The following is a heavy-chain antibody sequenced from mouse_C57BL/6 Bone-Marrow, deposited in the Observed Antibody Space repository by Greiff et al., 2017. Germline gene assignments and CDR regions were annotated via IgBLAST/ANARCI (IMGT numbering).Heavy chain of an antibody. D-gene: IGHD1-1*01. Sequence: QVQLQQSGAELVRPGTSVKLSCKASGYTFTSYWMHWVKQRPGQGLEWIGVIDPSDSYTNYNQKFKGKATLTVDTSSSTAYMQLSSLTSEDSAVYYCASEGPYGSSYSYAMDYWGQGTSVTVSS. CDR1: GYTFTSYW. CDR2: IDPSDSYT. CDR3: ASEGPYGSSYSYAMDY. J-gene: IGHJ4*01. V-gene: IGHV1-59*01.